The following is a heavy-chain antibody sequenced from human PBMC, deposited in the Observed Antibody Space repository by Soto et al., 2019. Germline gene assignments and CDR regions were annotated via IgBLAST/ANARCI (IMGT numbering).Heavy chain of an antibody. D-gene: IGHD3-16*01. CDR2: IYYGGNA. V-gene: IGHV4-39*01. J-gene: IGHJ4*02. CDR1: GVSIKSNYF. Sequence: SEALSLTCAVSGVSIKSNYFWGWIRQPPGRGLEWIGSIYYGGNAYYNPSLQSRVTISADLPKNQFSLELNSGTAAEKAVYYCATTINSGGGSRENWCWGTLVTAS. CDR3: ATTINSGGGSREN.